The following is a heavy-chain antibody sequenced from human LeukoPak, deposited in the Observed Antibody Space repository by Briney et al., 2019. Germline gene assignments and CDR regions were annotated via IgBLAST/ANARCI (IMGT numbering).Heavy chain of an antibody. J-gene: IGHJ5*02. V-gene: IGHV4-34*01. D-gene: IGHD6-6*01. CDR2: INHSGST. CDR1: GGSFSGYY. CDR3: ASLARGGNWFDP. Sequence: TSETLSLTCAVYGGSFSGYYWSWIRQPPGKGLEWIGEINHSGSTNYNPSLKSRVTISVDTSKNQFSLKLSSVTAADTAVYYCASLARGGNWFDPWGQGTLVTVSS.